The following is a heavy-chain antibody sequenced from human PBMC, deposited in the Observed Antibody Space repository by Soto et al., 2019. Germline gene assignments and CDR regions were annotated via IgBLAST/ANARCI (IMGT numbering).Heavy chain of an antibody. Sequence: ETLSLTCTVSGGFITSNSYFWALIRQPPGKGLEWIGSIYYSGTTYYNPSLKSRVTISVDTSKNQFSLSLKLSSVTAADTAVYYCARVYGAYLDYWGQGTTVTVSS. V-gene: IGHV4-39*07. CDR3: ARVYGAYLDY. D-gene: IGHD4-17*01. J-gene: IGHJ4*03. CDR1: GGFITSNSYF. CDR2: IYYSGTT.